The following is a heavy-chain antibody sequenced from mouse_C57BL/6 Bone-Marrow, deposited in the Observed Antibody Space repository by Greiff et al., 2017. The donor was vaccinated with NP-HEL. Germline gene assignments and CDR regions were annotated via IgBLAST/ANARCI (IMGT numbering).Heavy chain of an antibody. CDR2: INPNNGGT. CDR3: ARLGYSNYDWYCDV. Sequence: EVQLQQSGPELVKPGASVKISCKASGYTFTDYYMNWVKQSHGKSLEWIGDINPNNGGTSYNQKFKGKATLTVAKSSSTAYMEVLSLTSEDSAVYYCARLGYSNYDWYCDVWGTGTTVTVSS. V-gene: IGHV1-26*01. J-gene: IGHJ1*03. CDR1: GYTFTDYY. D-gene: IGHD2-5*01.